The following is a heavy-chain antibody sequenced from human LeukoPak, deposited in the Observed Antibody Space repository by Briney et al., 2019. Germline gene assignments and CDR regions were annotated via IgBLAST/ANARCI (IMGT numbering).Heavy chain of an antibody. CDR2: ISYDGSNK. V-gene: IGHV3-30-3*01. Sequence: PGGSLRLSCAASGFTFNYYAFHWVRQAPGKGLEWVAVISYDGSNKFYTDSVRGRFTISRDDSKNTLYLQLNGLKTEDTAVYYCARGRTQTWSEFDNWGQGTLVTVSS. J-gene: IGHJ4*02. CDR3: ARGRTQTWSEFDN. D-gene: IGHD2-8*01. CDR1: GFTFNYYA.